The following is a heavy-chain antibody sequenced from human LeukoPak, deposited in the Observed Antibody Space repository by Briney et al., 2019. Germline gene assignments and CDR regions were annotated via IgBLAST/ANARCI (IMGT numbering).Heavy chain of an antibody. V-gene: IGHV3-7*01. CDR2: IRGDGNEK. J-gene: IGHJ5*01. CDR3: AKEGAYPIITYDS. Sequence: PGGSLRLSRAASGFSFSRYLMNWVRQAPGKGLEWVANIRGDGNEKNYVDSVKGRFSISRDNAMNSLYLQMDSRRAEDTAVYYCAKEGAYPIITYDSWGQGALVTVSS. CDR1: GFSFSRYL. D-gene: IGHD3-10*01.